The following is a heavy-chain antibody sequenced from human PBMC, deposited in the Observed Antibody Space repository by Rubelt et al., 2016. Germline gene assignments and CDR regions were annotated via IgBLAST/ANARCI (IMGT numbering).Heavy chain of an antibody. CDR3: ARIGYSSSWYGLD. Sequence: GGSLRLSCAASEFTFSSYATSWVRQAPGKGLEWVSSISSSSSYIYYADSVKGRFTISRDNAKNSLYLQMNSLRAEDTAVYYCARIGYSSSWYGLDWGQGTLVTVSS. D-gene: IGHD6-13*01. CDR2: ISSSSSYI. V-gene: IGHV3-21*01. CDR1: EFTFSSYA. J-gene: IGHJ4*02.